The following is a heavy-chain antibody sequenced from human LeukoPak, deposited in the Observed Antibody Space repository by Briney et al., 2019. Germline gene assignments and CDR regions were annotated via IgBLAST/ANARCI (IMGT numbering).Heavy chain of an antibody. Sequence: SETLSLTCTVSGGSISSYYWSWIRQPPGKGLEWIGYIYYSGSTNYNPSLKSRVTISVDTSKNQFALKLSSVTAADTAVYYCASTGYSYGFDYWGQGTLVTVSS. CDR1: GGSISSYY. J-gene: IGHJ4*02. CDR2: IYYSGST. CDR3: ASTGYSYGFDY. V-gene: IGHV4-59*01. D-gene: IGHD5-18*01.